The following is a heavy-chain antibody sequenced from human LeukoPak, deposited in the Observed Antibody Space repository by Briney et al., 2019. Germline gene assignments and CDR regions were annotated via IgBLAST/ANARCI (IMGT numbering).Heavy chain of an antibody. CDR1: GCTFSGSA. D-gene: IGHD4-23*01. V-gene: IGHV3-73*01. J-gene: IGHJ3*02. CDR3: TRRSVVTPGAFDI. Sequence: GGSLKLSCAASGCTFSGSAVHWVRQASGKGLEWVGRIRSKANSYATAYAASVKGRFTISRDDSKNTAYLQMNSLKTEDTAVYYCTRRSVVTPGAFDIWGQGTMVTVSS. CDR2: IRSKANSYAT.